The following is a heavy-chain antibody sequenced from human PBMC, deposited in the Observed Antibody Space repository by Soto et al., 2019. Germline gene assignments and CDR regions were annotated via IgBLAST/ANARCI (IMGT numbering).Heavy chain of an antibody. CDR1: GGSISSRNW. J-gene: IGHJ5*02. CDR3: AYAPSVATNWFDP. D-gene: IGHD2-15*01. V-gene: IGHV4-4*02. CDR2: VYHSGRT. Sequence: QVQLQESGPGLVKPSGTLSLTCAVSGGSISSRNWWSWVRQPPGKGLEWIGEVYHSGRTNHNPSLERRATRSVDKSRSQFSLKLSALTAADTAVYYCAYAPSVATNWFDPWGQGTLVTVSS.